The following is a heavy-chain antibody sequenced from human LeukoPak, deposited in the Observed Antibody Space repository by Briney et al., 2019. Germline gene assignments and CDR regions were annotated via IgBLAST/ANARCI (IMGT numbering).Heavy chain of an antibody. V-gene: IGHV4-59*12. CDR1: GGSISSYY. CDR2: IYYSGST. Sequence: SETLSLTCTVSGGSISSYYWSWIRQPPGKGLEWIGYIYYSGSTNYNPSLKSRVTISVDTSKNQFSLKLSSVTAADTAVYYCARLKSSSSWYGGWFDPWGQGTLVTVSS. J-gene: IGHJ5*02. D-gene: IGHD6-13*01. CDR3: ARLKSSSSWYGGWFDP.